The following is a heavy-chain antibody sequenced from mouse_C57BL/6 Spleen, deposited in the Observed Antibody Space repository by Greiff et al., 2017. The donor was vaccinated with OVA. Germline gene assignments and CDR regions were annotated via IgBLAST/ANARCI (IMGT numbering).Heavy chain of an antibody. CDR2: ISSGSSTI. Sequence: EVKVVESGGGLVKPGGSLKLSCAASGFTFSDYGMHWVRQAPEKGLEWVAYISSGSSTIYYADTVKGRFTISRDNAKNTLFLQMTSLRSEDTAMYYCARGVDYGSMDYWGQGTSVTVSS. V-gene: IGHV5-17*01. CDR1: GFTFSDYG. CDR3: ARGVDYGSMDY. J-gene: IGHJ4*01. D-gene: IGHD1-1*01.